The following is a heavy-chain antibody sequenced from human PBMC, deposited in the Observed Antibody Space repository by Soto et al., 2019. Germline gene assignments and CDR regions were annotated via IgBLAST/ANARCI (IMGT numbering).Heavy chain of an antibody. CDR3: ARGGWFGELDNWFDP. J-gene: IGHJ5*02. V-gene: IGHV3-30-3*01. CDR2: ISYDGSNK. CDR1: GFTFSSYA. D-gene: IGHD3-10*01. Sequence: QVQLVESGGGVVQAGRSLRPSCAASGFTFSSYAMHWVRQAPGKGLEWVAVISYDGSNKYYADSVKGRFTISRDNSKNTLYLQMNSVRAEDTAVYYCARGGWFGELDNWFDPWGQGTLVTVSS.